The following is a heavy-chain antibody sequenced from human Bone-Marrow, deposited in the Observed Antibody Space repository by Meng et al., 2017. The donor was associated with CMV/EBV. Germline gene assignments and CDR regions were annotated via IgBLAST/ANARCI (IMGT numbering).Heavy chain of an antibody. D-gene: IGHD3-9*01. J-gene: IGHJ5*02. V-gene: IGHV4-39*07. CDR2: IYYSGST. CDR1: GGSISSSSYY. Sequence: GSLRLSCTVSGGSISSSSYYWGWIRQPPGKGLEWIGSIYYSGSTYYNPSLKSRVTISVDTSKNQFSLKLSSVTAADTAVYYCARAPGGVTGYFYNWFDPWGQGTLVTVSS. CDR3: ARAPGGVTGYFYNWFDP.